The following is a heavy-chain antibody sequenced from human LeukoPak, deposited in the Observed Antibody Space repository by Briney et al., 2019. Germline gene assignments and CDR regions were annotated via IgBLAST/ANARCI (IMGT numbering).Heavy chain of an antibody. V-gene: IGHV3-30*03. CDR3: AREVAVLPGYFDY. CDR1: GFTFSSYG. J-gene: IGHJ4*02. CDR2: ISYDGSNK. D-gene: IGHD6-19*01. Sequence: GRSLRLSCAASGFTFSSYGMHWVRQAPGKGLEWVAVISYDGSNKYYADSVKGRFTISRDNSKNTLYLQMNSLRAEDTAVYYCAREVAVLPGYFDYWGQGTLVTVSS.